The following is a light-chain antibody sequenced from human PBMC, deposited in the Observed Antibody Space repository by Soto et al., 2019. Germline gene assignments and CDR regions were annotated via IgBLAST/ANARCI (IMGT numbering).Light chain of an antibody. V-gene: IGKV4-1*01. J-gene: IGKJ4*01. CDR3: QQSYSPPLT. CDR1: QTVFYGINKKNY. CDR2: WAS. Sequence: DIVMTQSPDSLAVSLGERATMHCKSSQTVFYGINKKNYLAWYQHKPGQPPKLLIYWASTRESGVPDRFSGSGSGTDSTLTINSLQAEDVAVYYCQQSYSPPLTFGGGTKVEIK.